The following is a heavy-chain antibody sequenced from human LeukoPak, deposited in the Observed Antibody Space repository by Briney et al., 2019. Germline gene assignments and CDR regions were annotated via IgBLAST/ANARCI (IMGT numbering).Heavy chain of an antibody. CDR1: GFTFTSYA. CDR2: ISASGGST. J-gene: IGHJ4*02. V-gene: IGHV3-23*01. Sequence: GGSLRLSCAASGFTFTSYAMSWVRQAPKKGLEWVSVISASGGSTNYADSVKGRFTISRDNSESTLFLQMNGLRAEDTAIYFCATGAYCDHWGQGTLVTVSS. CDR3: ATGAYCDH.